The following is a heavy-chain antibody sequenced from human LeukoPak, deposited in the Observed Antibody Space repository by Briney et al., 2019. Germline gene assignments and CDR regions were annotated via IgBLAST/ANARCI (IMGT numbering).Heavy chain of an antibody. CDR2: IYTSGTT. J-gene: IGHJ4*02. CDR3: ARGSGYVDY. Sequence: SETLSLTCTVSGASISSYYWSWIRQVAGKGLEWIGRIYTSGTTDYNPSLKSRVTMSVDTSKTQFFLELRSVTAADTAVYFCARGSGYVDYWGQGTLVTVSS. CDR1: GASISSYY. D-gene: IGHD3-10*01. V-gene: IGHV4-4*07.